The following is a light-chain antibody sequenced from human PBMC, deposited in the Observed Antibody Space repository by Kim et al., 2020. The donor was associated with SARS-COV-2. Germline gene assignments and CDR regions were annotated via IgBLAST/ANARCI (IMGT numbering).Light chain of an antibody. J-gene: IGKJ4*01. CDR1: QGISNY. V-gene: IGKV1-27*01. CDR2: AAS. CDR3: RKYNSAPP. Sequence: DIQMTQSPSSLSASVGDRVTITCRASQGISNYLAWYQQKPGKVPKLLIYAASTLQSGVPSRFSGSGSGTDFTLTISSLQPEDVATYYCRKYNSAPPFGGGSKVDIK.